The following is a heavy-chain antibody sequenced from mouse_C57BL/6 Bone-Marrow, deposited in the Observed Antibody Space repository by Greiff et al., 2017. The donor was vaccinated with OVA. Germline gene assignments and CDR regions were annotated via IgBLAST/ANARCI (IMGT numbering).Heavy chain of an antibody. CDR1: GYTFTSYT. J-gene: IGHJ1*03. V-gene: IGHV1-4*01. D-gene: IGHD1-1*01. CDR3: ASRGSSYGYFDV. Sequence: VKLMESGAELARPGASVKMSCKASGYTFTSYTMHWVKQRPGQGLEWIGYINPSSGYTKYNQKFKDKATLTADKSSSTAYMQLSSLTSEDSAVYYCASRGSSYGYFDVWGTGTTVTVSS. CDR2: INPSSGYT.